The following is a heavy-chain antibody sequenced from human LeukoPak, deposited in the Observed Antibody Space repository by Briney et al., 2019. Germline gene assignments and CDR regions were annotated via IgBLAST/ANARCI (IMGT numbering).Heavy chain of an antibody. CDR1: GFTVSSNY. D-gene: IGHD3-22*01. J-gene: IGHJ4*02. CDR2: IYSGGST. Sequence: GGSLRLSCAASGFTVSSNYMSWVRQAPGKGLEWVSVIYSGGSTYYADSVKGRFTISRDNSKNTLYLQMNSLRAEDTAVYYCARVRRTYYYDSSGYYYHYWGRGTLVTVSS. V-gene: IGHV3-53*01. CDR3: ARVRRTYYYDSSGYYYHY.